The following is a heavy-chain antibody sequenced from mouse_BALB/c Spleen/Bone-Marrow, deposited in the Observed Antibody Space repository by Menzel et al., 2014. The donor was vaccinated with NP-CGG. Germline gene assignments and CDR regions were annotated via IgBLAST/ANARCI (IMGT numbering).Heavy chain of an antibody. CDR3: ARGGISVDY. V-gene: IGHV1-80*01. J-gene: IGHJ2*01. CDR2: IYPGDGDT. Sequence: VMLVESGAELVRPGSSVKTSCESSGYVFSTYWINWVKQRPGQGLEWIGQIYPGDGDTVYNGRFKDKATLTADKSSNTAYMQLSSLTSEDSAVYFCARGGISVDYWGQGTTLTVSS. CDR1: GYVFSTYW.